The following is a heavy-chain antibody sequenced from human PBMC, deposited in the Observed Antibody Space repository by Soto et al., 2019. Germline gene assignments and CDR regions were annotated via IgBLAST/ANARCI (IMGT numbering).Heavy chain of an antibody. D-gene: IGHD1-26*01. V-gene: IGHV3-9*01. Sequence: SLRLSCAASGFTFDDYAMHWVRQAPGKGLEWVSGISWNSGSIGYADSVKGRFTISRDNAKNSLYLQMNSLRAEDTALYYCAKAHHSGAMDVWGQGTTVTVSS. J-gene: IGHJ6*02. CDR3: AKAHHSGAMDV. CDR2: ISWNSGSI. CDR1: GFTFDDYA.